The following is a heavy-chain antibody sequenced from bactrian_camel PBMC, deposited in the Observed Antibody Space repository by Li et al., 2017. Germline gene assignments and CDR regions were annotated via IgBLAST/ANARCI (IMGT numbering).Heavy chain of an antibody. D-gene: IGHD3*01. J-gene: IGHJ4*01. CDR3: ATDPRVQRNQALSSEYQY. CDR1: GVHHGARC. V-gene: IGHV3S53*01. Sequence: VQLVESGGGLVQPGGSLRLSCATSGVHHGARCMGWFRQVPGKQREGVASVVADGTRNYGDSEKGRFLISQDATKNLLHLRMNALKADDTAMYYCATDPRVQRNQALSSEYQYWGQGTQVTVS. CDR2: VVADGTR.